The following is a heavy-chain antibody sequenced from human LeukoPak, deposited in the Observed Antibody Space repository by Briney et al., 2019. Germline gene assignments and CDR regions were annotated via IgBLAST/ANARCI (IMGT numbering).Heavy chain of an antibody. CDR3: ATTVLRITMIVGWDY. CDR2: INPNSGGT. V-gene: IGHV1-2*02. Sequence: GASVKVSRKASGYTFTGYYMHWVRQAPGQGLEWMGWINPNSGGTNYAQKFQGRVTMTRDTSISTAYMELSRLRSDDTAVYYCATTVLRITMIVGWDYWGQGTLVTVSS. D-gene: IGHD3-22*01. CDR1: GYTFTGYY. J-gene: IGHJ4*02.